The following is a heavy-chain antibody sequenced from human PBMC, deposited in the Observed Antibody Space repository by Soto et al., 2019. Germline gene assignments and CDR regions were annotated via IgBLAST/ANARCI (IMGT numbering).Heavy chain of an antibody. J-gene: IGHJ3*02. CDR2: IYYSGST. CDR3: AILAVAGTESAFDI. V-gene: IGHV4-59*01. Sequence: QVQLQESGPGLVKPSETLSLTCTVSGGSISSYYWSWIRQPPGKGLEWIGYIYYSGSTNYNPSLKGRVTISVDTSKNQFSLKLSSVTAADTAVYYCAILAVAGTESAFDIWGQGTMVTVSS. CDR1: GGSISSYY. D-gene: IGHD6-19*01.